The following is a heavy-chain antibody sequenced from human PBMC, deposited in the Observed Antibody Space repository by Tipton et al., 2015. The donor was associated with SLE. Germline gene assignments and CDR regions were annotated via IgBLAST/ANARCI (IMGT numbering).Heavy chain of an antibody. V-gene: IGHV4-34*01. CDR2: VNQSGRT. Sequence: TLSLTCTVSGGSISTNYWTWIRQPPGKGLEWIGEVNQSGRTRYNPSLKSRVAISMDTSKNQFSLKLSSVTAADTAVYYCARGRDYYGSSWGQGTLVTVSS. CDR3: ARGRDYYGSS. J-gene: IGHJ4*02. D-gene: IGHD3-10*01. CDR1: GGSISTNY.